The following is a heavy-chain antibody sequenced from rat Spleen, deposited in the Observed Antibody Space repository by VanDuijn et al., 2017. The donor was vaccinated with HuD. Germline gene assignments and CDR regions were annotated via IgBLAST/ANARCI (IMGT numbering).Heavy chain of an antibody. D-gene: IGHD1-11*01. V-gene: IGHV5-20*01. Sequence: EVQLVESGGDLVQPGRSVRLSCAASGFTFSNFPMAWVRQAPTKGLEWVASISYDGGSTYYRDSVKGRFTISRDNAKSSLYLQMDSLRSADTATYYCTTVAYGGSPYWYYDFWGPGTMVTVSS. CDR2: ISYDGGST. J-gene: IGHJ1*01. CDR3: TTVAYGGSPYWYYDF. CDR1: GFTFSNFP.